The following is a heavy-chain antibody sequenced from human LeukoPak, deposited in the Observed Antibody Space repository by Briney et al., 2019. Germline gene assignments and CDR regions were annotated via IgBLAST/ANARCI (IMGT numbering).Heavy chain of an antibody. Sequence: SETLSLTCAVSGGSISSGGYYWSWIRQHPGKGLEWIGYIYYSGSTYYNPSLKSRVTISVDTSKNQFSLKLSSVTAADTAVYYCARSYCSGGSCYRTFDYWGQGTLVTVSS. V-gene: IGHV4-31*11. D-gene: IGHD2-15*01. CDR3: ARSYCSGGSCYRTFDY. CDR2: IYYSGST. J-gene: IGHJ4*02. CDR1: GGSISSGGYY.